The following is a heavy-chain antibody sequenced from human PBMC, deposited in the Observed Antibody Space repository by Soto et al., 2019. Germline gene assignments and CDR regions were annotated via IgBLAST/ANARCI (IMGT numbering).Heavy chain of an antibody. CDR3: AKAPPGDQLLWFGELLLSAFDI. CDR2: ISYDGSNK. Sequence: GGSLRLSCAASGFTFSSYGMHWVRQAPGKGLEWVAVISYDGSNKYYADSVKGRFTISGDNSKNTLYLQMNSLRAEDTAVYYCAKAPPGDQLLWFGELLLSAFDIWGQGTMVTVSS. D-gene: IGHD3-10*01. J-gene: IGHJ3*02. V-gene: IGHV3-30*18. CDR1: GFTFSSYG.